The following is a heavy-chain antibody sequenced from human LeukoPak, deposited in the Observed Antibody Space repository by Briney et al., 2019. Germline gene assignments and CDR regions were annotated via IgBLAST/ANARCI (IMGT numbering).Heavy chain of an antibody. CDR2: ISGGGGST. CDR1: GFTFTSYS. D-gene: IGHD1-26*01. CDR3: AKGGKWDVTPFDY. Sequence: GGSLRLSCAASGFTFTSYSMNWVRQAPGKGLEWVSTISGGGGSTYYADSVKGRFTISRGNSKNTLYLQVNSLRAEDTAVYYCAKGGKWDVTPFDYWGQGTLVTVSS. J-gene: IGHJ4*02. V-gene: IGHV3-23*01.